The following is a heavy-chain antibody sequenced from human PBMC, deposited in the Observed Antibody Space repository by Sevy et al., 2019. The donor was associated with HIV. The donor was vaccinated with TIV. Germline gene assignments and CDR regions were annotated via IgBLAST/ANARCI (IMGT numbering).Heavy chain of an antibody. Sequence: SETLSLTCTVSGGSISSSSYYWGWIRQPPGKGLEWIGSIYYSGSTYYNPSLKSRVTISVDTSKNQYSLKRSSVTAADTAVYYWARHGPVAGGNYWGQGTLVTVSS. J-gene: IGHJ4*02. CDR3: ARHGPVAGGNY. V-gene: IGHV4-39*01. D-gene: IGHD6-19*01. CDR1: GGSISSSSYY. CDR2: IYYSGST.